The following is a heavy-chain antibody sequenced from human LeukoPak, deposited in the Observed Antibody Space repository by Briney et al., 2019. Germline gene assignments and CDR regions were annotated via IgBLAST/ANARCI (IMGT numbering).Heavy chain of an antibody. D-gene: IGHD1-26*01. Sequence: ASVKVSCKASGYTFTSYDINRVRQATGQGLEWMGWMNPNSGNRGYAQKFQGRVTMTRNTSISTAYMELSSLRSEDTAVYYCARRLGATIDYWGQGTLVTVSS. CDR1: GYTFTSYD. J-gene: IGHJ4*02. CDR3: ARRLGATIDY. CDR2: MNPNSGNR. V-gene: IGHV1-8*01.